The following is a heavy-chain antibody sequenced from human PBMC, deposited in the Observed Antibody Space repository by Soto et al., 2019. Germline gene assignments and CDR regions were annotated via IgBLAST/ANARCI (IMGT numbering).Heavy chain of an antibody. CDR3: ARAGAESIPIFGVAAPYGLDV. CDR1: GYSIISGYY. D-gene: IGHD3-3*01. CDR2: IYHSGSS. V-gene: IGHV4-38-2*01. Sequence: PSETLSLTCAVSGYSIISGYYWGWIRQPPGKGLQWIGGIYHSGSSYYKSSLKSRVSISVDTSKNEISLKVRSVTAADTAVYYCARAGAESIPIFGVAAPYGLDVWGQGTTVTVSS. J-gene: IGHJ6*02.